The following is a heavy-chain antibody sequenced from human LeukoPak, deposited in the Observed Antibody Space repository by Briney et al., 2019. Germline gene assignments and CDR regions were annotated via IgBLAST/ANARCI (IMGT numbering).Heavy chain of an antibody. J-gene: IGHJ4*02. CDR1: GGSFSGYY. Sequence: PSETLSLTCAVYGGSFSGYYWSWIRQPPGKGLEWIGEINHSGSTNYNPSLKSRVTISVDTSENQFSLKLSSVTAADTAVYYCARGGGSGHFDYWGQGTLVTVSS. CDR2: INHSGST. CDR3: ARGGGSGHFDY. V-gene: IGHV4-34*01. D-gene: IGHD3-10*01.